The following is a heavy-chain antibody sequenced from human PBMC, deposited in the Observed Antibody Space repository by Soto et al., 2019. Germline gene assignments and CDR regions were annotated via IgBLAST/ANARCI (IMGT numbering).Heavy chain of an antibody. CDR3: ARGLLDDFWSGYYGWFDP. CDR1: GGSISSGDYY. CDR2: IYYSGST. J-gene: IGHJ5*02. D-gene: IGHD3-3*01. V-gene: IGHV4-30-4*01. Sequence: SETLSLTCTVSGGSISSGDYYWSWIRQPPGKGLEWIGYIYYSGSTYYNPSLKSRVTISVGTSKNQFSLKLSSVTAADTAVYYCARGLLDDFWSGYYGWFDPWGQGTLVTVSS.